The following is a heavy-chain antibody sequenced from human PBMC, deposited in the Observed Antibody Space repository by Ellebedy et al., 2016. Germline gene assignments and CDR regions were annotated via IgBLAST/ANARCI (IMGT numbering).Heavy chain of an antibody. D-gene: IGHD3-10*01. CDR3: ARPRDSGWGGVDGYYFDY. J-gene: IGHJ4*02. CDR2: ISYDGSNK. CDR1: GFTFSSYA. V-gene: IGHV3-30*04. Sequence: GESLKISCAASGFTFSSYAMHWVRQAPGKGLEWVAVISYDGSNKYYADSVKGRFTISRDNSKNTLYLQMNSLRAEDTAVYYGARPRDSGWGGVDGYYFDYWGQGTLVTVSS.